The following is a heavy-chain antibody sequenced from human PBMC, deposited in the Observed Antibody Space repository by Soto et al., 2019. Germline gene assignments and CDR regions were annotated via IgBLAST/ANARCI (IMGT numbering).Heavy chain of an antibody. V-gene: IGHV3-30-3*01. Sequence: QVQLVESGGGVVQPGRSLRLSCAASGFTFSSYAMHWVRQAPGKGLELVAVISYDGSNKYYADYVKGRFTISRDNSKNTLYLQMNSLRAEDTAVYYCARRMATIPDYFDYLGQGTLVHVSS. D-gene: IGHD5-12*01. CDR3: ARRMATIPDYFDY. CDR1: GFTFSSYA. J-gene: IGHJ4*02. CDR2: ISYDGSNK.